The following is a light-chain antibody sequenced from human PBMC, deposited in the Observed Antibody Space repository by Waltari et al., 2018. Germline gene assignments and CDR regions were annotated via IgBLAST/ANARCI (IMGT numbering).Light chain of an antibody. CDR2: KND. CDR3: SSWDDSLSGVV. V-gene: IGLV1-47*01. Sequence: QSVLTQPPSASGTPGQRVTMSCSGRNSTIGSNYVYWYQQPPGTAPKLLIYKNDRRPSGGPDRISGSKSGTSASLAISGLRSEDEADYYFSSWDDSLSGVVLGGGTKRTVL. CDR1: NSTIGSNY. J-gene: IGLJ2*01.